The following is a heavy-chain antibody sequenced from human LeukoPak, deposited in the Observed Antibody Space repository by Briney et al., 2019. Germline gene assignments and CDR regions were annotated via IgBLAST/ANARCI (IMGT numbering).Heavy chain of an antibody. CDR2: ITPILGIA. D-gene: IGHD3-22*01. V-gene: IGHV1-69*02. Sequence: ASVKVSCKASGGTFSSYTISWVRQAPGQGLEWMGRITPILGIANYAQKFQGRVTITADKSTSTAYLELSSLRSEDTAVYYCARGDYYDSSGRLLDYWGQGTLVTVSS. CDR3: ARGDYYDSSGRLLDY. J-gene: IGHJ4*02. CDR1: GGTFSSYT.